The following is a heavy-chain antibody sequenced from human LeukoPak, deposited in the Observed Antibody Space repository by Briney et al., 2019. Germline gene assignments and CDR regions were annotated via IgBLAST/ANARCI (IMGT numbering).Heavy chain of an antibody. Sequence: PSETLSLTCTVSGGSISNYYWSWIRQPPGKGPEWIGYIYYTGSTNYNPSLKSRVSISVDTSKNQFSLKLSSVTAADTAVYYCASSIAILEWFFFDPWGQGTLVTVSS. CDR1: GGSISNYY. CDR3: ASSIAILEWFFFDP. D-gene: IGHD3-3*01. CDR2: IYYTGST. V-gene: IGHV4-59*01. J-gene: IGHJ5*02.